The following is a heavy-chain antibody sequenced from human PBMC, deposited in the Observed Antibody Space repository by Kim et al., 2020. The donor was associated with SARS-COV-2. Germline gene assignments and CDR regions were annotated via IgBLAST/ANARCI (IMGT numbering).Heavy chain of an antibody. CDR3: AREIQLWPDNWFDP. Sequence: AQKFQGRVTMTRNTSISTAYMELRSLRSEDTAVYYCAREIQLWPDNWFDPWGQGTLVTASS. D-gene: IGHD5-18*01. J-gene: IGHJ5*02. V-gene: IGHV1-8*01.